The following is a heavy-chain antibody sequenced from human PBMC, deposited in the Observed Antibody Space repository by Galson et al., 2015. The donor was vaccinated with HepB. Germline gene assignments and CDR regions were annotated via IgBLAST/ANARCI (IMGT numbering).Heavy chain of an antibody. CDR2: ITNSANPI. J-gene: IGHJ6*02. Sequence: SLRLSCAASGFKFSSYSMTWVRRAPGKGLEFVSSITNSANPISCADSLKGRFTLSRDNARNSLYLQMNSLRVEDTAVYYCASLPYYYGLDIWGLATTVTVSS. V-gene: IGHV3-21*06. CDR3: ASLPYYYGLDI. CDR1: GFKFSSYS.